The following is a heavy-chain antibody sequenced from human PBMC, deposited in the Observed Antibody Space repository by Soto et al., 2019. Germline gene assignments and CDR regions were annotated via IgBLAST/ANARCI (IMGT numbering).Heavy chain of an antibody. CDR3: ARESSGYCSGGSCYGGAFDI. CDR2: IYYSGST. V-gene: IGHV4-31*03. J-gene: IGHJ3*02. D-gene: IGHD2-15*01. Sequence: SETLSLTCTVSGGSISSGGYYWSWIRQHPGKGLEWIGYIYYSGSTYYNPSLKSRVTISVDTSKNQFSLKLSSVTAADTAVYYCARESSGYCSGGSCYGGAFDIWGQGTMVTVSS. CDR1: GGSISSGGYY.